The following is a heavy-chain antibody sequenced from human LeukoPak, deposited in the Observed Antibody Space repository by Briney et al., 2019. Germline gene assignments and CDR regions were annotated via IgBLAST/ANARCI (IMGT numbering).Heavy chain of an antibody. J-gene: IGHJ4*02. Sequence: ASVKVSRKASGYTFTSCYMHWVRQAPGQGLEWMGIINPSGGSTSYAQKFQGRVTMTRDMSTSTVYMELSSLRSEDTAVYYCAREGRDGPFDYWGQGTLVTVSS. V-gene: IGHV1-46*01. CDR2: INPSGGST. CDR3: AREGRDGPFDY. CDR1: GYTFTSCY. D-gene: IGHD5-24*01.